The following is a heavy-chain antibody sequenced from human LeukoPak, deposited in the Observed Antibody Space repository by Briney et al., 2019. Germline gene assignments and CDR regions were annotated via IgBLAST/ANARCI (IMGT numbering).Heavy chain of an antibody. CDR3: ARGRGSYYDY. Sequence: PSETLSLTCAVYGLSFSGDYWSWIRQPPGKGLEWIGEINHSGTTNYNPSLKSRVTTSVDTSKNHFSLKLSSVTAADTAVYYCARGRGSYYDYWGQGTLVTVSS. V-gene: IGHV4-34*01. D-gene: IGHD1-26*01. CDR2: INHSGTT. J-gene: IGHJ4*02. CDR1: GLSFSGDY.